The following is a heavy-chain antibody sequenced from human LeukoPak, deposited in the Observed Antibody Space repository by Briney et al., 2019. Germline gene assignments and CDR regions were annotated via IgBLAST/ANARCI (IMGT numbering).Heavy chain of an antibody. J-gene: IGHJ4*02. V-gene: IGHV3-23*01. CDR1: GFTFRSYA. Sequence: GGSLRLSCAASGFTFRSYAMNWVRQAPGKGLEWVSSISGSGDSTYYADSVKGRFTISRDNSKNTLYLQMNSLRAEDTAVYYCARRAGAYSHPYDYWGQGTLVTVSS. D-gene: IGHD4/OR15-4a*01. CDR2: ISGSGDST. CDR3: ARRAGAYSHPYDY.